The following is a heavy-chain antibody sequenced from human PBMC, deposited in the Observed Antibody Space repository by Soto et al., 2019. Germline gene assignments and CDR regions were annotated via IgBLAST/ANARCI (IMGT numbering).Heavy chain of an antibody. CDR3: AKDRNFYYYDSSGYLNY. D-gene: IGHD3-22*01. Sequence: PGGSLRFSCAASGFTFSSYGMHWVLQAPGKGLEWVAVISYDGSNKYYADSVKGRFTISRDNSKNTLYLQMNSLRAEDTAVYYCAKDRNFYYYDSSGYLNYWGQGTLVTVSS. CDR2: ISYDGSNK. V-gene: IGHV3-30*18. J-gene: IGHJ4*02. CDR1: GFTFSSYG.